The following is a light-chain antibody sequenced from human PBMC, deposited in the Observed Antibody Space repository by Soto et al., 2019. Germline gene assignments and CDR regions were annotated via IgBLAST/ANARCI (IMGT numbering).Light chain of an antibody. CDR3: QQADTFPIT. V-gene: IGKV1D-12*01. J-gene: IGKJ5*01. CDR1: QGISRS. Sequence: DIQMTQSPSSVSASVVDIVTISCQSSQGISRSLAWYQQKPGKAPKLLIYAASSLQSGVPSRFSGSGFGTDFTLTISSLQPEDSAIYYCQQADTFPITFGQGTRLEIK. CDR2: AAS.